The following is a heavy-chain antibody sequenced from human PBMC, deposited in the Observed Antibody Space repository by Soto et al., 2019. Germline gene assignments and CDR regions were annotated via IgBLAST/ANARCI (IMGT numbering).Heavy chain of an antibody. V-gene: IGHV5-10-1*01. CDR1: GYSFAGYW. CDR2: IDPSDSQT. CDR3: ARQIYDSDTDPNFQYYFDS. J-gene: IGHJ4*02. Sequence: GESLKISCKGSGYSFAGYWITWVRQKPGKGLEWMGRIDPSDSQTYYSPSFRGHVTISVTKSITTVFLQWSSLRASDTAMYYCARQIYDSDTDPNFQYYFDSRGQGTPVTVSS. D-gene: IGHD3-22*01.